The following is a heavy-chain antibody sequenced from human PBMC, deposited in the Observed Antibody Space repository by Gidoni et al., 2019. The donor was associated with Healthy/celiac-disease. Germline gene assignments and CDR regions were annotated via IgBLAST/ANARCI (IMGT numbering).Heavy chain of an antibody. D-gene: IGHD3-3*01. V-gene: IGHV4-39*01. J-gene: IGHJ6*02. CDR2: IYYSGST. Sequence: QLQLQESGPGLVKPSETLSLTCTVSGGSISSSSYYWGWIRQPPGKGLEWIGSIYYSGSTYYNPSLKSRVTISVDTSKNQFSLKLSSVTAADTAVYYCARQEGLWSDGRSPYYYYGMDVWGQGTTVTVSS. CDR1: GGSISSSSYY. CDR3: ARQEGLWSDGRSPYYYYGMDV.